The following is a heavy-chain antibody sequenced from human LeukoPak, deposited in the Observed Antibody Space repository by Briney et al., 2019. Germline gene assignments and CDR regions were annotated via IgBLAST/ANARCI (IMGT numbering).Heavy chain of an antibody. CDR3: ARHLWVTVVRGVITPFDY. V-gene: IGHV4-39*01. CDR1: GGSISSSSYY. CDR2: IYYSGST. D-gene: IGHD3-10*01. Sequence: PSETLSLTCTVSGGSISSSSYYWGWIRQPPGKGLEGIGSIYYSGSTYYNPSLNSRVTISVDTSKNQFSLKQSSVTAADTAVYCCARHLWVTVVRGVITPFDYWGQGTLVTVSS. J-gene: IGHJ4*02.